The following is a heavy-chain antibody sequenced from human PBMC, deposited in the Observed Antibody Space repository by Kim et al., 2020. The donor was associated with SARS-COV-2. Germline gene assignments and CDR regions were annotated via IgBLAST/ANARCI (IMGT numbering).Heavy chain of an antibody. V-gene: IGHV4-59*01. CDR3: ARGSYRYSSGWYSP. CDR1: GGSISSYY. CDR2: IYYSGST. J-gene: IGHJ4*02. D-gene: IGHD6-19*01. Sequence: SETLSLTCTVSGGSISSYYWSWIQQPPGKGLEWIGYIYYSGSTNYNPSLKSRVTISVDTSKNQFSLKLSSVTAADTAVYYCARGSYRYSSGWYSPWGQGTLVTVSS.